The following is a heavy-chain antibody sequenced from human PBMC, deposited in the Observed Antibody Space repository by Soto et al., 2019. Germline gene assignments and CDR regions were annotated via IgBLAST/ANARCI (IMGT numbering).Heavy chain of an antibody. Sequence: ASVKVSCKASGYTFSDYYMNWARQAPGQGLEWMGWIDPNSGDTHYAQKFKGRVTMTRDTSFGTVYMELSRLRSDDTAVYYCARGPPPYDSSTYNSQYYYGLDVWGQGTMVTVSS. J-gene: IGHJ6*02. D-gene: IGHD3-22*01. CDR2: IDPNSGDT. V-gene: IGHV1-2*02. CDR3: ARGPPPYDSSTYNSQYYYGLDV. CDR1: GYTFSDYY.